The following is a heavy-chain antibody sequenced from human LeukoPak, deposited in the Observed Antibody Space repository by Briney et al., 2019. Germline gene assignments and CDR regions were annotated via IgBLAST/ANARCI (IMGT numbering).Heavy chain of an antibody. V-gene: IGHV3-11*01. Sequence: GGSLRLSCAASGFTFTDYYMGWIRQAPGKGLEWLSYISGSGITIFYADSVKGRFTISRDNAKNSVDLQMNSLRAEDTAVYYCGRDFGLVGTKRSFDLWGQGTMVTVSS. CDR3: GRDFGLVGTKRSFDL. CDR2: ISGSGITI. D-gene: IGHD1-7*01. J-gene: IGHJ3*01. CDR1: GFTFTDYY.